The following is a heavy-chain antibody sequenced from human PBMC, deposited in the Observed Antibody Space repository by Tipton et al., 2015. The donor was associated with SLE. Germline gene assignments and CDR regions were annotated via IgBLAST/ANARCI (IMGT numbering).Heavy chain of an antibody. CDR1: GGSISSINYY. D-gene: IGHD3-10*01. CDR2: IFYSGNT. J-gene: IGHJ4*02. Sequence: TLSLTCTVSGGSISSINYYWGWIRQPPGKGLEWIGNIFYSGNTFYNASLRSRVTISVDTSKNQFSLNLTSVTAADTAVYYCARRGSGSHRPRPFDYWGQGTLVTVSS. V-gene: IGHV4-39*07. CDR3: ARRGSGSHRPRPFDY.